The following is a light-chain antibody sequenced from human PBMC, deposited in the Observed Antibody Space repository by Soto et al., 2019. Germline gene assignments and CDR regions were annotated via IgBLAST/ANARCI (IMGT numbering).Light chain of an antibody. J-gene: IGKJ1*01. CDR3: QQRSNLTWT. V-gene: IGKV3-11*01. CDR2: DAS. Sequence: DIALAQSPAPLSLSPGQRATLSCGASQKSSGYLACYQQKPGQAPRLLLYDASNRATGIPVRFSGSGAGTDYTLTVSSLEKEDVAVYYCQQRSNLTWTFGQGTKVDIK. CDR1: QKSSGY.